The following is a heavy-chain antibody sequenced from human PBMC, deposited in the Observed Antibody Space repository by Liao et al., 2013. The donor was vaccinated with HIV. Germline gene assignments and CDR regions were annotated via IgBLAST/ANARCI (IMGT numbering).Heavy chain of an antibody. V-gene: IGHV4-30-4*01. CDR3: ARVMGITSGGGVDP. Sequence: QVQLQESGPGLVKPSQTLSLTCTVSGGSISSGDYYWSWIRQPPGKGLEWIGYINYSGSTSYNPSLKSRVTIGVDTSKNHFSLKLTSVTAADTAVYYCARVMGITSGGGVDPWGQGTLVTVSS. CDR1: GGSISSGDYY. D-gene: IGHD6-13*01. J-gene: IGHJ5*02. CDR2: INYSGST.